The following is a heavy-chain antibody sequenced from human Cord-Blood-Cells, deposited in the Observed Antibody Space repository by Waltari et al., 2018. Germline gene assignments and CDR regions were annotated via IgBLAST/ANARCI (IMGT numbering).Heavy chain of an antibody. CDR1: GGSFSGYY. CDR3: ARSWFGEL. J-gene: IGHJ4*02. V-gene: IGHV4-34*01. CDR2: INHSGST. Sequence: QVQLQQWGAGLLKPSETLSLTCAVYGGSFSGYYWSWIRQPPGKGLEWIGEINHSGSTNYNPSLKSRVTISVDTSKNQFSLKLSSVTAADTAVYYCARSWFGELWGQGTLVTVSP. D-gene: IGHD3-10*01.